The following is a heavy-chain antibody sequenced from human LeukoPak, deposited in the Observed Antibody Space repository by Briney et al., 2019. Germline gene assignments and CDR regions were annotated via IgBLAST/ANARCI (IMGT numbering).Heavy chain of an antibody. CDR3: ARGGAFDI. J-gene: IGHJ3*02. V-gene: IGHV4-59*01. D-gene: IGHD3-16*01. Sequence: SETLSLTCTASGGSISSYYWSWIRQPPGKGLEWIGYIYYTGTTNYNPSLKSRVTISVDTSKNQFSLKLSSMTAADTAVYYCARGGAFDIWGQGTMVTVSS. CDR1: GGSISSYY. CDR2: IYYTGTT.